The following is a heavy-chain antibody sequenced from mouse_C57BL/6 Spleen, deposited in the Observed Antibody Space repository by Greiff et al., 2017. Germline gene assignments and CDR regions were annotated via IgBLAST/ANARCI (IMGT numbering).Heavy chain of an antibody. Sequence: QVQLQQPGAELVRPGSSVKLSCTASGYTFISYWMHWVKQRPIQGLEWIGNIDPSDSETHYNPKFKDKATLTVDKSSSTAYMQLSHLTSEDSAVYYCARWRDGNPPYYFDYWGQGTTLTVSS. CDR1: GYTFISYW. CDR3: ARWRDGNPPYYFDY. D-gene: IGHD2-1*01. J-gene: IGHJ2*01. V-gene: IGHV1-52*01. CDR2: IDPSDSET.